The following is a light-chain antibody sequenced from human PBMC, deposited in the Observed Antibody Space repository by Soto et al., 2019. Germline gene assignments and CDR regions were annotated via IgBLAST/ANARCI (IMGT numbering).Light chain of an antibody. Sequence: DIQMTQSPSSLSASVGDRVTITCRASQSISSYLNWYQQKPGKAPKLLIYAASTLQSGVPSRFSGSGSGTDFTLTIRSLQPGDFATYYCHQSYRPPWTFGQGTKVDIK. CDR3: HQSYRPPWT. CDR2: AAS. V-gene: IGKV1-39*01. J-gene: IGKJ1*01. CDR1: QSISSY.